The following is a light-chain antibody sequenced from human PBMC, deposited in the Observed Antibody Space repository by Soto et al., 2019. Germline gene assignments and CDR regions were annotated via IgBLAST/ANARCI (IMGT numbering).Light chain of an antibody. V-gene: IGKV1-39*01. Sequence: DIQMTQSPSSLSAFVGDRVTITCRASQNIDNYVNWYQQQPGKAPKLLIYAAFSLQSGVPSRFSGSASGTDFILTITSLQPEDSATYFCQQSYSTPYTFGQGTKLEIK. CDR3: QQSYSTPYT. CDR1: QNIDNY. J-gene: IGKJ2*01. CDR2: AAF.